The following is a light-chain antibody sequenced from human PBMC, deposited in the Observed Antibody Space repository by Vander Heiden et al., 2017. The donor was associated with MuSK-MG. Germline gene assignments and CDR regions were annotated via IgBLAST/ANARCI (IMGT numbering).Light chain of an antibody. V-gene: IGLV3-21*02. CDR3: QVWDSDGDHPYV. CDR2: DDS. CDR1: VIGTRP. J-gene: IGLJ1*01. Sequence: SYILTQPPSVSVAPGQTARIACGGNVIGTRPVHWYQQRPGQAPVVVVYDDSDRASGIPERFSGSISGKTATLTISRVEAGDEADYYCQVWDSDGDHPYVFGTGTKVTVL.